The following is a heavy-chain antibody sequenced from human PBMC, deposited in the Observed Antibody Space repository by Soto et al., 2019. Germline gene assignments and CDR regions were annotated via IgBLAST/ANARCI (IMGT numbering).Heavy chain of an antibody. CDR1: GFTFSSYA. Sequence: QVQLVESGGGVVQPGRSLRLSCAASGFTFSSYAMQWVRQAPGKGLEWVAVISYDGSNKYYADSVKGRFTISRDNSKNTLYLQMNSLRAEDTAVYYCARPRDGWYFDLWGRGTLVTVSS. CDR3: ARPRDGWYFDL. V-gene: IGHV3-30-3*01. J-gene: IGHJ2*01. CDR2: ISYDGSNK.